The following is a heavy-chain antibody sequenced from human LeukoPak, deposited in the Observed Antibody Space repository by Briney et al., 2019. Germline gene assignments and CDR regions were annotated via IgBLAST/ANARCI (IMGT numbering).Heavy chain of an antibody. CDR1: GFTFSSYW. CDR2: IKQDGSEK. D-gene: IGHD2-15*01. V-gene: IGHV3-7*01. Sequence: GGSLRLSCAASGFTFSSYWMSWVRQAPGKGLEWVANIKQDGSEKYYVDSVKGRFTISRDNAKNSLYLQMNSLRAEDTAVYYCARVAQYCSGGSCHGDYYYMDVWGKGTTVTVSS. CDR3: ARVAQYCSGGSCHGDYYYMDV. J-gene: IGHJ6*03.